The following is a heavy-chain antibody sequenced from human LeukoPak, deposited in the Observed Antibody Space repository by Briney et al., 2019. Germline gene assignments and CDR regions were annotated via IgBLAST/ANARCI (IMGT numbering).Heavy chain of an antibody. V-gene: IGHV4-39*01. CDR2: IYYRGDT. CDR3: AATPRYCTGDSCFLPDLDY. D-gene: IGHD2-8*02. J-gene: IGHJ4*02. CDR1: GGSINSGSYY. Sequence: PSETLSLTCSVSGGSINSGSYYWGWIRPPPGKELEWIGSIYYRGDTFYNPSLKSRVTISTDMSQNRFYLKMTSVTAADTAIYYCAATPRYCTGDSCFLPDLDYWGQGTLVTVSS.